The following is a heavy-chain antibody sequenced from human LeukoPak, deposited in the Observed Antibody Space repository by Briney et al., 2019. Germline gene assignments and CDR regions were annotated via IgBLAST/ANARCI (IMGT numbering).Heavy chain of an antibody. D-gene: IGHD1-26*01. CDR2: IRSKPSSYAT. Sequence: GGSLRLSCAASGFAFSGSTVHWVRRASGKGLEWVGRIRSKPSSYATVYAESVKGRFTITRDDSKNTAYLQMNSLKTEDTAVYYCSSGTDYYDYGMDVWGQGTTITVSS. V-gene: IGHV3-73*01. CDR1: GFAFSGST. J-gene: IGHJ6*02. CDR3: SSGTDYYDYGMDV.